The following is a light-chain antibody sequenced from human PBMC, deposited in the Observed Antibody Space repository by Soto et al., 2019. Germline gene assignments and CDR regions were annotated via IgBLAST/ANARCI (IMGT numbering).Light chain of an antibody. CDR3: HQYENWPQT. Sequence: EIVLAQSPATLSVSPGERATLSCSASQSISSNLAWYQQKLGQAPRLLIYRASTRATGIPARFSGSGSGTEFTLTISSLQSEDFALYYCHQYENWPQTFGQGTKVDIK. V-gene: IGKV3-15*01. J-gene: IGKJ1*01. CDR1: QSISSN. CDR2: RAS.